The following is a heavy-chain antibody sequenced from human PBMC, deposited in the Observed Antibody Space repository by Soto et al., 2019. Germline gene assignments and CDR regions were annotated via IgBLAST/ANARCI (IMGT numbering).Heavy chain of an antibody. CDR2: IIPIFGTA. Sequence: RASVRVSCKASGGTFSSYAISWVRQAPGQGLEWMGGIIPIFGTANYAQKFQGRVTITADKSTSTAYMELSSLRSEDKAVYYCASYDINKWFDPWGQGTLVTVSS. CDR3: ASYDINKWFDP. CDR1: GGTFSSYA. J-gene: IGHJ5*02. D-gene: IGHD3-9*01. V-gene: IGHV1-69*06.